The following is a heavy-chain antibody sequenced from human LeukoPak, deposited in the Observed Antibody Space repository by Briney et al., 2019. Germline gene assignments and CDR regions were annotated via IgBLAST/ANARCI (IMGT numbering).Heavy chain of an antibody. Sequence: ASGKVSCKVSGYTLTELSMHWVRQAPGKGLEWMGGFDPEDGETIYAQKFQGRVTMTTDTSTSTAYMELRSLRSEDTAVYYCARDTYGSDYWGQGTLVTVSA. D-gene: IGHD3-10*01. CDR3: ARDTYGSDY. CDR1: GYTLTELS. CDR2: FDPEDGET. J-gene: IGHJ4*02. V-gene: IGHV1-24*01.